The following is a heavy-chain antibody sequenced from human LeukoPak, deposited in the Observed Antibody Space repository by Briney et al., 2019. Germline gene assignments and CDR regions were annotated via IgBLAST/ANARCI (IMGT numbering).Heavy chain of an antibody. J-gene: IGHJ4*02. CDR2: INPSGGST. Sequence: ASVKVSCKASGYTFTSYYMHWVRQAPGQGLEWMGIINPSGGSTSYAQMFQGRVTMTRDTSTSTVYMELSSLRSEDTAVYYCARAAYGDYVGDNLDYWGQGTLVTVSS. CDR1: GYTFTSYY. V-gene: IGHV1-46*01. D-gene: IGHD4-17*01. CDR3: ARAAYGDYVGDNLDY.